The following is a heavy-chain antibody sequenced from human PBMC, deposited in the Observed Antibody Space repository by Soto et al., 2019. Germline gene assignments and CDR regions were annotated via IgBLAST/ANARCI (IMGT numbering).Heavy chain of an antibody. Sequence: ASVKVSCKASGYTFTSYYMHWVRQAPGQGLEWMGIINPSGGSTSYAQRFQGRVTMTRDTSTSTVYMDLSSLRSEDTAVYYCARVSSWSCFDYWGQGTLVTVSS. J-gene: IGHJ4*02. CDR3: ARVSSWSCFDY. CDR2: INPSGGST. CDR1: GYTFTSYY. D-gene: IGHD6-13*01. V-gene: IGHV1-46*01.